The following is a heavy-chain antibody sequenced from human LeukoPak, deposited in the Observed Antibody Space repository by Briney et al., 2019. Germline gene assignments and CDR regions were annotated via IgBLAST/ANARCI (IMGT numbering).Heavy chain of an antibody. V-gene: IGHV1-69*13. D-gene: IGHD1-14*01. Sequence: ASVKVSCTASGGTFSSYAISWVRQAPGQGLEWMGGIIPIFGTANYAQKFQGRVTITADESTSTAYMELSSLRSEDTAVYYCASRIPRGNWFDPWGQGTLVTVSS. CDR1: GGTFSSYA. J-gene: IGHJ5*02. CDR2: IIPIFGTA. CDR3: ASRIPRGNWFDP.